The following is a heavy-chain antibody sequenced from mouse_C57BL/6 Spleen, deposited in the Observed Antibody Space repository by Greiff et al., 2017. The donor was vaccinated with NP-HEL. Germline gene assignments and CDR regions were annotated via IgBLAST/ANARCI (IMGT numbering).Heavy chain of an antibody. CDR2: INPSTGGT. V-gene: IGHV1-42*01. J-gene: IGHJ2*01. D-gene: IGHD1-1*01. CDR3: ARHHYGSRGDFDY. CDR1: GYSFTGYY. Sequence: VQLQQSGPELVKPGASVKISCKASGYSFTGYYMNWVKQSPEKSLEWIGEINPSTGGTTYNQKFKAKATLTVDKSSSTAYMQLKSLTSEDSAVYYCARHHYGSRGDFDYWGQGTTLTVSS.